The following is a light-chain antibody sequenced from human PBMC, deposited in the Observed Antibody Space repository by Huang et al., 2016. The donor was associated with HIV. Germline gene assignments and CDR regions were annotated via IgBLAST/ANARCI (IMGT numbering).Light chain of an antibody. CDR3: MQALQTPYT. V-gene: IGKV2-28*01. CDR2: VGS. J-gene: IGKJ2*01. CDR1: QSLLHSTENNY. Sequence: DIVMTQSPLSLAVTAGDRASISCRSSQSLLHSTENNYLDWYLQKPGQSPHLLIYVGSYRASGVPDRFTGSGAGTNFTLGISGVEAEDAGVYYCMQALQTPYTVGQGTKLEI.